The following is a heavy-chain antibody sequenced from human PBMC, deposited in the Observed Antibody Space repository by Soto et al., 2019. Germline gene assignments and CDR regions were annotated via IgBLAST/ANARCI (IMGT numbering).Heavy chain of an antibody. CDR2: IVVDSGDT. Sequence: QMQLVQSGPEVKKPGTSVKVSCKASGFTFTSSAVQWVRQARGQRLEWIGWIVVDSGDTNYAQSFQERVTITRDRSTSTAYMKLSSLRSEDTAVYYCATENWFDPWGQGTLVTVSS. J-gene: IGHJ5*02. CDR1: GFTFTSSA. CDR3: ATENWFDP. V-gene: IGHV1-58*01.